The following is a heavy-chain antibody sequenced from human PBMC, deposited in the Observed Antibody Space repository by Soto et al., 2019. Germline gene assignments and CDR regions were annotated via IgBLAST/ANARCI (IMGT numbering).Heavy chain of an antibody. CDR3: ARDLWGYCGTDCYPLDV. D-gene: IGHD2-21*02. Sequence: PSETLSLTCTVSGGYISNQYWSWIRQAPGKGLEWIGYIYYSGSTVYNPSFKSRVTISVDTSKNQFSLKLNSVTAADTAVYYCARDLWGYCGTDCYPLDVWGQGTTVT. CDR1: GGYISNQY. J-gene: IGHJ6*02. V-gene: IGHV4-59*11. CDR2: IYYSGST.